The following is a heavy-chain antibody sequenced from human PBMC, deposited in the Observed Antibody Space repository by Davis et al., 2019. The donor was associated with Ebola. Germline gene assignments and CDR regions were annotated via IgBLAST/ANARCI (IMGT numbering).Heavy chain of an antibody. Sequence: GESPKIPCAASGFTVTMNYMSWVRQAPGKGLEWVPVIYTDGRTDYADSVKGRFTISRDNSKNTVYLEMNSLRAEDTAVYHCAREWELLRSGAFDIWGQGTLVTVSS. CDR1: GFTVTMNY. V-gene: IGHV3-53*01. CDR3: AREWELLRSGAFDI. D-gene: IGHD1-26*01. CDR2: IYTDGRT. J-gene: IGHJ3*02.